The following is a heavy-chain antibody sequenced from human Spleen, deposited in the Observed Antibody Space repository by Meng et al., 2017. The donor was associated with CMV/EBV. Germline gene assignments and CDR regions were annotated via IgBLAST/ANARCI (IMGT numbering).Heavy chain of an antibody. J-gene: IGHJ5*02. CDR2: IYYSGST. D-gene: IGHD1-26*01. Sequence: VSGGSVSSGSYYWSWIRQPPGKGLEWIGYIYYSGSTNYNPSLKSRVTISVDTSKNQFSLKLSSVTAADTAVYYCARSIVGATHGFDPWGQGTLVTVSS. CDR3: ARSIVGATHGFDP. V-gene: IGHV4-61*01. CDR1: GGSVSSGSYY.